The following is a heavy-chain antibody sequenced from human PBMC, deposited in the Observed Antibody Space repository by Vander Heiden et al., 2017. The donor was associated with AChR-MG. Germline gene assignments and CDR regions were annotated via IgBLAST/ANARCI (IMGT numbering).Heavy chain of an antibody. J-gene: IGHJ6*02. CDR1: GFTVSSTY. D-gene: IGHD1-7*01. CDR3: ARGFGDLELRSYYYGMDV. Sequence: EVQLVETGGGLIQPGGSLRLSCAASGFTVSSTYMSWGRQAPGKGLEWVSGIYSGGSTYYADSVKGRFTISRDNSKNTLYLQMNSLRAEDTAVYYCARGFGDLELRSYYYGMDVWGQGTTVTVSS. V-gene: IGHV3-53*02. CDR2: IYSGGST.